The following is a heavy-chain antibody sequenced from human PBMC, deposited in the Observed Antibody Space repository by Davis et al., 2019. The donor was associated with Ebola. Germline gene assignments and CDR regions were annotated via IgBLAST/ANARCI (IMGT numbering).Heavy chain of an antibody. Sequence: PGGSLRLSCAASGFIFSSYVMSWVRQAPGKGLEWVCGLSWNDNIIGYADSVKGRFTISRDNAKNSLYLQLNSLRAEDTALYHCARGDSNYFYGLDAWGKGTTVTVSS. CDR3: ARGDSNYFYGLDA. J-gene: IGHJ6*04. CDR1: GFIFSSYV. D-gene: IGHD4-11*01. CDR2: LSWNDNII. V-gene: IGHV3-20*01.